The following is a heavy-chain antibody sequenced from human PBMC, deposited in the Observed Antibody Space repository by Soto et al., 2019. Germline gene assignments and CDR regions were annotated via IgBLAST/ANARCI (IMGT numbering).Heavy chain of an antibody. CDR2: ISGSGGST. J-gene: IGHJ6*02. CDR3: AKPFGVVGYYGMDV. D-gene: IGHD3-3*01. Sequence: EVQLLESGGGLVQPGGSLRLSCAASGFTFSSYAMSWVHQAPGKGLEWVSAISGSGGSTYYADSVKGRFTISRDNSKNTLYLQMNSLRAEDTAVYYCAKPFGVVGYYGMDVWGQGTTVTVSS. CDR1: GFTFSSYA. V-gene: IGHV3-23*01.